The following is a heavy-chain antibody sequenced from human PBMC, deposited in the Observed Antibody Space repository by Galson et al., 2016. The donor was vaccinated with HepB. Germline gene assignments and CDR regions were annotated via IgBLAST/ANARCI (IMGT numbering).Heavy chain of an antibody. D-gene: IGHD5-24*01. CDR3: ARRDGYKRQIDY. CDR2: IYYSGST. CDR1: GGSISSNSYY. Sequence: ETLSLTCTVSGGSISSNSYYWGWIRQPPGKGLEWIGNIYYSGSTYYNPSLKSRVTISVDTSKNQFSLNLSSVTAADTAVYYCARRDGYKRQIDYWGQGTLVTVSS. J-gene: IGHJ4*02. V-gene: IGHV4-39*01.